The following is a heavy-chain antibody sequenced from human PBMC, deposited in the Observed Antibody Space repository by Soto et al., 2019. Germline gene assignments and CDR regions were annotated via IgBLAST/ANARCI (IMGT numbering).Heavy chain of an antibody. D-gene: IGHD3-22*01. J-gene: IGHJ6*02. Sequence: QMHLVQSGPEVKKPGTSMKVSCKASAFTFSGSSVQWVRQARGQTLEWMGWIALGSGNTNYAPKFLGRLTLTRDMSTSPAYMELNSLRSEDTAVYYCATHSGYYYDGMDVWGQGTTVSVSS. CDR1: AFTFSGSS. V-gene: IGHV1-58*01. CDR3: ATHSGYYYDGMDV. CDR2: IALGSGNT.